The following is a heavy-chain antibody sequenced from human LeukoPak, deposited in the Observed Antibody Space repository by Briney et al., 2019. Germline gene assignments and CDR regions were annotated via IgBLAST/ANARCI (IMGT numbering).Heavy chain of an antibody. V-gene: IGHV1-8*01. CDR1: GYTFTSYD. CDR2: MNPNSGNT. D-gene: IGHD6-19*01. CDR3: ARGISNVAGRENFDN. J-gene: IGHJ4*02. Sequence: ASVKVSCKASGYTFTSYDINWVRQATGQGLEWMGWMNPNSGNTGYAQKFQGRVTMTRNTSISTAYMELSSLRSEDTAVYYCARGISNVAGRENFDNWGQGTLVTVSS.